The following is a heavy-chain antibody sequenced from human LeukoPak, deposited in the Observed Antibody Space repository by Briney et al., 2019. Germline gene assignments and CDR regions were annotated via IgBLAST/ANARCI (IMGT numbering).Heavy chain of an antibody. CDR3: AKDNYDFWSGSPPMDV. D-gene: IGHD3-3*01. V-gene: IGHV3-23*01. CDR1: GFTFSSYA. CDR2: ISGSGGST. Sequence: QPGGSLRLSCAASGFTFSSYAMRWVRQAPGKGLEGVSAISGSGGSTYYADSVKGRFTISRDNSKNTLYLQMNSLRAEDTAVYYCAKDNYDFWSGSPPMDVWGQGTTVTVSS. J-gene: IGHJ6*02.